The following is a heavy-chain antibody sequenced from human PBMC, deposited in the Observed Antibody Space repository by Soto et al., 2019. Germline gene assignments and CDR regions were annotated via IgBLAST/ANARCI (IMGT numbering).Heavy chain of an antibody. V-gene: IGHV4-39*01. CDR2: IYYSGST. CDR1: GGSISSRGYY. CDR3: AADKWFGAPGGYYGMDV. Sequence: PSETLSLTCTVSGGSISSRGYYWGWIRQPPGKGLEWIGTIYYSGSTYYKPSLKSRVTISVDASKNQFSLKLSSVTAADTAVYYCAADKWFGAPGGYYGMDVWGQGTTVTVSS. D-gene: IGHD3-10*01. J-gene: IGHJ6*02.